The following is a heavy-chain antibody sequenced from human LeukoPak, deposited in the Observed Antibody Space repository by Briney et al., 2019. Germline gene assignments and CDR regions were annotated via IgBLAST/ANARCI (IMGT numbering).Heavy chain of an antibody. CDR2: IYDSGST. V-gene: IGHV4-39*01. CDR3: ARYSGSYYLDY. D-gene: IGHD1-26*01. CDR1: GGSIRSSYYY. J-gene: IGHJ4*02. Sequence: SETLSLTCTVSGGSIRSSYYYWGWIRQPPGKGLEWIGSIYDSGSTYYNPSLKSRVTISVDTSKNQFSLKLNSVTAADTAVYYCARYSGSYYLDYWGQGTLVTVSS.